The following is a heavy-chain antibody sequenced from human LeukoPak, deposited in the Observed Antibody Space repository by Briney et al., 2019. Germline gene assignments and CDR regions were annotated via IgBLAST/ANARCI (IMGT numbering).Heavy chain of an antibody. Sequence: SETLSLTCIVSGGSISSSSDYWGWIRQPPGKGLEWIGSIYYSENTYYNPFLRSRVTISVDTSKNQFSLKLSSVTAADTAVYYCARRGIQLWRTFDYWGQGTLVTVSS. CDR1: GGSISSSSDY. J-gene: IGHJ4*02. CDR2: IYYSENT. CDR3: ARRGIQLWRTFDY. V-gene: IGHV4-39*07. D-gene: IGHD5-18*01.